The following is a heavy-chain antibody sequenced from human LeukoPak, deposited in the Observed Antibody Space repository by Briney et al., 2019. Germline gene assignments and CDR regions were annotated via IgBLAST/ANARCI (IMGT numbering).Heavy chain of an antibody. D-gene: IGHD1-26*01. CDR1: GRSISSYY. V-gene: IGHV4-59*07. J-gene: IGHJ3*02. CDR2: IYYSGFI. CDR3: ASFKVGHDAFDI. Sequence: SDTLSLTCTVSGRSISSYYWSCIRHPPGKALEWISYIYYSGFISYNPSLKRRLTISVDMSKNQFYLNLSSVTAADTAVYYCASFKVGHDAFDIWGQGTMVTVSS.